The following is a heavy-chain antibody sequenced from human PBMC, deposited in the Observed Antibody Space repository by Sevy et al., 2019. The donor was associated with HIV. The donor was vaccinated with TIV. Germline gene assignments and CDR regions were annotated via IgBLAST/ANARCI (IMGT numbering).Heavy chain of an antibody. V-gene: IGHV3-23*01. CDR2: IYGSGGVT. J-gene: IGHJ3*02. D-gene: IGHD3-22*01. CDR1: GFTFTSYA. Sequence: GGSLRLSCKPSGFTFTSYAMNWVRQAPGKGLEWISTIYGSGGVTYYADSVKGRFTISRDKSKNNLYLQMNSLRTEDTAVYYCAGGGYDSSVSFDALDIWGQGTMVTVSS. CDR3: AGGGYDSSVSFDALDI.